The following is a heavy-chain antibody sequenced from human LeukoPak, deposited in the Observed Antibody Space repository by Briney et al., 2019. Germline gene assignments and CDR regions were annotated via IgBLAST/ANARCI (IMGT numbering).Heavy chain of an antibody. CDR2: ISGSGGST. Sequence: GGSLRLSCAASGFTFSSYAMSWVRQAPGKGLEWVSAISGSGGSTYYADSVKGLFTISRDNSKNTLELQMNNLRAEDTAVYYCAKEGRSAHFYYSMDVSGQGTTVTVSS. V-gene: IGHV3-23*01. D-gene: IGHD3-16*02. J-gene: IGHJ6*02. CDR3: AKEGRSAHFYYSMDV. CDR1: GFTFSSYA.